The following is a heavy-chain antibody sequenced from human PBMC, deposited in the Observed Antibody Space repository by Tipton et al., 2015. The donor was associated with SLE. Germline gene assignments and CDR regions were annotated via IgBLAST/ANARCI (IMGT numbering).Heavy chain of an antibody. D-gene: IGHD4-11*01. V-gene: IGHV3-48*01. CDR1: GFTFSNYA. CDR2: ISSSSSTI. CDR3: ARGEAAYNNEVDY. Sequence: SLRLSCAVSGFTFSNYAMTWVRQAPGKGLEWLSYISSSSSTISYADSVKGRFTISRDKAKNSLYLQMTSLRPEDTATYYCARGEAAYNNEVDYWGQGTLVTVSS. J-gene: IGHJ4*02.